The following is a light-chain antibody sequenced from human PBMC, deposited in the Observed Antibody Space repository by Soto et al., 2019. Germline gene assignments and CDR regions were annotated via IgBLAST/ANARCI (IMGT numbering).Light chain of an antibody. Sequence: EMVMTQSPATLSVSPGERATLSCRASQSVSSNLAWYQQKPGQAPRLLIYGASTRATGIPARFSGSGSGTEFTLTVSRLEPEDFAVYYCQQFGDSLTFGGGTKV. V-gene: IGKV3-15*01. J-gene: IGKJ4*01. CDR3: QQFGDSLT. CDR1: QSVSSN. CDR2: GAS.